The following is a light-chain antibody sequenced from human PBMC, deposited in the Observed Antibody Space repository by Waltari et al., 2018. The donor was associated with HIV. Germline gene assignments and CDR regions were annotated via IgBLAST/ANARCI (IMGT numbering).Light chain of an antibody. CDR3: SSTDSSGTVV. CDR1: VLPTQL. V-gene: IGLV3-25*03. CDR2: KDK. Sequence: SFGLTPPPSLSVSPGQTASIPCPGVVLPTQLVSWYRLKPGQAPINLIYKDKERPSGIAERISASTSGTTVTLTISGAQADDEADYICSSTDSSGTVVFGGGTRLTVL. J-gene: IGLJ2*01.